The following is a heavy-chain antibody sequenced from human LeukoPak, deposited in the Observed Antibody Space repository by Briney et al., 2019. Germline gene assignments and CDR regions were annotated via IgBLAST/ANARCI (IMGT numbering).Heavy chain of an antibody. J-gene: IGHJ3*02. CDR1: GGSISSYY. D-gene: IGHD5-24*01. Sequence: PSETLSLTCTVSGGSISSYYWSWIRQPPGKGPEWIGYIYYSGSTDYNPSLESRVTISVVTSNNQFSLKVNSVTTADTAVYYCARGRDGYKSAFDIWGQGTMVTVSS. CDR3: ARGRDGYKSAFDI. CDR2: IYYSGST. V-gene: IGHV4-59*01.